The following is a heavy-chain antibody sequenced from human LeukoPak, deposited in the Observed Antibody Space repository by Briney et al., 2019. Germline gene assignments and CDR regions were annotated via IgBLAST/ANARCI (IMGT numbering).Heavy chain of an antibody. V-gene: IGHV3-48*03. CDR1: GFTFSNYE. CDR3: ARERTPKPYYGSGTYDRYFDH. CDR2: ISNSGSTI. D-gene: IGHD3-10*01. J-gene: IGHJ4*02. Sequence: PGGSLRLSCAASGFTFSNYEMNWVRQAPGKGLEWVSYISNSGSTIYYADSVKGRFTISRDTTKNSLYLQMNSLRAEDTAVYYCARERTPKPYYGSGTYDRYFDHWGQGTLVTVSS.